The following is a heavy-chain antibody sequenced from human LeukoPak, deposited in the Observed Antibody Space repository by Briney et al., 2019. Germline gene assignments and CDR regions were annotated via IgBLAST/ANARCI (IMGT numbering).Heavy chain of an antibody. CDR1: GGSFSGYY. J-gene: IGHJ4*02. CDR2: INHSGTT. CDR3: ARQTGSGLFILP. D-gene: IGHD3/OR15-3a*01. V-gene: IGHV4-34*01. Sequence: SETLSLTCAVYGGSFSGYYWSWIRQPPGKGLEWIGEINHSGTTNYNPSLKSRVTMSVDTSKNQFSLKLTSVTAADTAVYYCARQTGSGLFILPGGQGTLVTVSS.